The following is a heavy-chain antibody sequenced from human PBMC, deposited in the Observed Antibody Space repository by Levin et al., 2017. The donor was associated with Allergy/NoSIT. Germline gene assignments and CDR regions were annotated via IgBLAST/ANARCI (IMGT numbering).Heavy chain of an antibody. D-gene: IGHD1-14*01. CDR2: ISDSDGNT. Sequence: GGSLRLSCAASGFTFSNYAMNWVRQAPGKGLEWVSAISDSDGNTYYADSVRGRFTISRDNSKNTLYLQMNSLRAEDTAVYYCAKVRGTGVWYFDYWGQGILVTVSS. CDR1: GFTFSNYA. V-gene: IGHV3-23*01. CDR3: AKVRGTGVWYFDY. J-gene: IGHJ4*02.